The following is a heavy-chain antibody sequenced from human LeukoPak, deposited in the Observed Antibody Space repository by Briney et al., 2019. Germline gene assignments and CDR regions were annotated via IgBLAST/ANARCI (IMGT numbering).Heavy chain of an antibody. CDR1: GFTFSSYW. CDR2: INTDGGTA. J-gene: IGHJ4*02. Sequence: GGSLRLSCEASGFTFSSYWMHWVRQAPGKGPVWVSHINTDGGTASYADSVKGRFTISRDNAKNTLYLQMDSLRAEDTAVYYCATSRTFDYWGQGTLVTVSS. V-gene: IGHV3-74*01. CDR3: ATSRTFDY. D-gene: IGHD1-7*01.